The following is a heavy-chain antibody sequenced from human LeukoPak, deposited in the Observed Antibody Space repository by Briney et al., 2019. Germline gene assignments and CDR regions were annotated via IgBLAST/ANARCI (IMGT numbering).Heavy chain of an antibody. CDR3: AKAAPTVTTFDY. CDR1: GFTFDDYA. D-gene: IGHD4-17*01. Sequence: GGSLRLSCAASGFTFDDYAMHWVRQAPGKGLEWVSGISWNSGSIGYADSVKGRFTISRDNAKNSPYLQMNSLRAEDTALYYCAKAAPTVTTFDYWGQGTLVTVSS. CDR2: ISWNSGSI. V-gene: IGHV3-9*01. J-gene: IGHJ4*02.